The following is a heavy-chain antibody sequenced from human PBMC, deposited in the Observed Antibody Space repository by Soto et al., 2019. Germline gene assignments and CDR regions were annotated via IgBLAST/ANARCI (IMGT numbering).Heavy chain of an antibody. Sequence: SETLSLTCTVSGASITSYYWSWIRQPPGKGLEWIGYIYYTGTTNYNPSLKSRVTISVDTSKNQFSLKLSSLAAADTAVYYCARGQFDFASWGQGTLVTVSS. CDR2: IYYTGTT. CDR1: GASITSYY. J-gene: IGHJ5*02. CDR3: ARGQFDFAS. V-gene: IGHV4-59*01.